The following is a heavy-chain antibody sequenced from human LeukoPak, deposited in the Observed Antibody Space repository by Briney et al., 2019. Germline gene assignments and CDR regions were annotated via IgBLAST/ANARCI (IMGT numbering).Heavy chain of an antibody. CDR3: PRDSCIGTSCYYYYMDV. J-gene: IGHJ6*03. D-gene: IGHD2-2*01. V-gene: IGHV4-38-2*02. CDR2: VHHSGST. CDR1: RYSISSGYY. Sequence: SETLSLTCNVSRYSISSGYYWGWIRQPPGKGLEWIGSVHHSGSTNYSPSLKSRVTISVDTSKNQFSLNLTSVTAADTALYYCPRDSCIGTSCYYYYMDVWGKGTTVTVSS.